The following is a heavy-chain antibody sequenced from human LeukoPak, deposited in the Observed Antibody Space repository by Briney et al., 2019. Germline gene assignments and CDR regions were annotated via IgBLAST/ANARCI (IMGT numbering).Heavy chain of an antibody. J-gene: IGHJ5*02. D-gene: IGHD3-10*01. CDR1: GYTFTSYD. Sequence: ASVKVSCKASGYTFTSYDINWVRQATGQGLEWMGWMNPNSGNTGYAQKFQGRVTMTRNTSISTAYMELSSLRSEDTGVYDCARLRRLLTSNWFYPWGEGNLVSVSS. CDR3: ARLRRLLTSNWFYP. V-gene: IGHV1-8*01. CDR2: MNPNSGNT.